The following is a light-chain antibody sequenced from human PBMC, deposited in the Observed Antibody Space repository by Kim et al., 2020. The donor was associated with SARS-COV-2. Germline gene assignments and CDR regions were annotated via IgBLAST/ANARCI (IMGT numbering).Light chain of an antibody. CDR1: SSDVGDYNS. CDR3: SSYTNNRSYV. Sequence: QSALTQPASVSGPPGQSITISCAGTSSDVGDYNSVSWYQHHPGKAPKLMIYNVNNRPSGVSSRFSGSKSGTTASLTISGLQAEDEADYYCSSYTNNRSYVFGAGTKVTVL. V-gene: IGLV2-14*03. J-gene: IGLJ1*01. CDR2: NVN.